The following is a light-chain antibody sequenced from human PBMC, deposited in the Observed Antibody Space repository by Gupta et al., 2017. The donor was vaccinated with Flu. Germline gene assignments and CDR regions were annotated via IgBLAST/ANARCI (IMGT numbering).Light chain of an antibody. CDR1: SSNIGSNT. Sequence: QSVLTQPPSASGTPGQRVTTSCSGSSSNIGSNTVNWYQQLPGTAPKVLIYSNNQRPSGVPDRFSGPKSGTSASLAISGRQSEDEADYYCAAWDDSLSGWVFGGGTKLTVL. J-gene: IGLJ3*02. CDR3: AAWDDSLSGWV. V-gene: IGLV1-44*01. CDR2: SNN.